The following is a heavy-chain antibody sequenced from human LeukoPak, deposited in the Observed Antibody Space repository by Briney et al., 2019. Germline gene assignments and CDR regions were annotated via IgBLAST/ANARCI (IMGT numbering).Heavy chain of an antibody. CDR2: ISAYNGNT. J-gene: IGHJ6*03. CDR3: ARHTRIAVAGRGYYYYYYMDV. D-gene: IGHD6-19*01. Sequence: GASVKVSCKASGYTFTSYGISWVRQAPGQGLEWMGWISAYNGNTNYAQKLQGRVTMTTDTSTSTAYMELRSLRSDDTAVYYCARHTRIAVAGRGYYYYYYMDVWGKGTTVTVSS. CDR1: GYTFTSYG. V-gene: IGHV1-18*01.